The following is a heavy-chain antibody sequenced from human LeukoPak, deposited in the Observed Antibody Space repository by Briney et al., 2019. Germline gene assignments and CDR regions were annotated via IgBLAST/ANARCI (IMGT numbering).Heavy chain of an antibody. D-gene: IGHD2-15*01. J-gene: IGHJ4*02. V-gene: IGHV3-23*01. CDR3: ARHLATSGSYPLDY. CDR2: ISGIGNAI. CDR1: GFTFTNYA. Sequence: SGGSLRLSCAASGFTFTNYALSWARQAPGKGLEWVSAISGIGNAIFYADSVKGRFTISRDSSKNTLSLQMASLRAEDTAVYYCARHLATSGSYPLDYWGQGALVTVSS.